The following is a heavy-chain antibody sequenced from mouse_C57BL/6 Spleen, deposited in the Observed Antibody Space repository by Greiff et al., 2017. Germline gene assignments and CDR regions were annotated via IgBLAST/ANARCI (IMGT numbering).Heavy chain of an antibody. CDR1: GFSFNTYA. Sequence: EVKVVESGGGLVQPKGSLKLSCAASGFSFNTYAMNWVRQAPGKGLEWVARIRSKSNNYATYYVDSVKDRFTISRDDSESMLYLQMNNLKTEDTAMYYCVRSDYEFAYWGQGTLVTVSA. J-gene: IGHJ3*01. CDR2: IRSKSNNYAT. V-gene: IGHV10-1*01. CDR3: VRSDYEFAY. D-gene: IGHD2-4*01.